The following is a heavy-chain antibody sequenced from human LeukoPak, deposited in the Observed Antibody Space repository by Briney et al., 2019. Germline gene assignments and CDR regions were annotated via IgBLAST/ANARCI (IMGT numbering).Heavy chain of an antibody. CDR1: GYTFTGYY. CDR3: ARVFMVAANPDY. CDR2: INPNSGGT. D-gene: IGHD2-15*01. J-gene: IGHJ4*02. V-gene: IGHV1-2*02. Sequence: GASVKVSCKASGYTFTGYYMHWVRQAPGQGLEWMGWINPNSGGTNYAQKFQGRATMTRDTSISTAYMELSRLRSDDTAVYYCARVFMVAANPDYWGQGTLVTVSS.